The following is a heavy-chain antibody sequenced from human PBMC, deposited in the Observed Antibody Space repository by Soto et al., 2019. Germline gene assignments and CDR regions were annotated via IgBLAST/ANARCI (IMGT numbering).Heavy chain of an antibody. CDR3: VISSLRAYTT. V-gene: IGHV3-64*01. Sequence: GGSLRLSCAASGFTFSAYAMHWVRQAPGKGLEYVSAITSNGDSTYYANSVQGRFTISRDNSKNTLYLQMGSLRPEDMAVYYCVISSLRAYTTWGQGTMVTVSS. J-gene: IGHJ3*01. D-gene: IGHD4-17*01. CDR1: GFTFSAYA. CDR2: ITSNGDST.